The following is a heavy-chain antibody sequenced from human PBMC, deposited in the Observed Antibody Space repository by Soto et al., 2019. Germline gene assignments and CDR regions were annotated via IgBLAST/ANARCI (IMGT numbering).Heavy chain of an antibody. V-gene: IGHV1-46*01. Sequence: ASVKVSCKASGYTFTGYYMHWVRQAPGQGLEWMGWINPSGGSTSYAQKFQGRVTMTRDTSTSTVYMELSSLRSEDTAVYYCARDLDWESPLGSGGARSSIGAFDIWGQGTMVTVSS. CDR1: GYTFTGYY. D-gene: IGHD3-3*01. CDR3: ARDLDWESPLGSGGARSSIGAFDI. J-gene: IGHJ3*02. CDR2: INPSGGST.